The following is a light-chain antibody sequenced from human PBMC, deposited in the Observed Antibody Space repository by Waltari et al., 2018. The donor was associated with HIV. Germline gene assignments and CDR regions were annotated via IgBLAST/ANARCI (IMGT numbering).Light chain of an antibody. CDR3: STHTTSDTLI. CDR1: TSDFGRYNS. V-gene: IGLV2-14*03. CDR2: EVT. Sequence: QSALTQPASVSGSPGQSVTISCTGTTSDFGRYNSVSWYPPHPGNVPKVIIYEVTSRPPGVPHRFSGSRSGNTASLTISGLQAEDEAVYYCSTHTTSDTLIFGGGTKLTVL. J-gene: IGLJ2*01.